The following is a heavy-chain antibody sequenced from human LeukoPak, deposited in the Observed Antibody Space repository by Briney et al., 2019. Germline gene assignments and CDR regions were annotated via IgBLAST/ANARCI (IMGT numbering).Heavy chain of an antibody. V-gene: IGHV4-39*01. J-gene: IGHJ4*02. D-gene: IGHD6-19*01. CDR2: IYYSGST. CDR3: ARSLKISSGWFHNFDF. Sequence: SETLSLTCTVSGGYISSSSTYYWGWIRQPPGKGLEWIGSIYYSGSTYYNPSLKSRVTISVDTSKNQFSLKVTSVSAADTAVYYCARSLKISSGWFHNFDFWGQGTLVTVSS. CDR1: GGYISSSSTYY.